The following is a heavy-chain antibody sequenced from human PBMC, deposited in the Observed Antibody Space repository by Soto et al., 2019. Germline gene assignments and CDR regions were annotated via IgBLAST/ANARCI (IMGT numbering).Heavy chain of an antibody. Sequence: SETLSLTCAVSGGSISSGGYSWSWIRQPPGKGLEWIGYIYHSGSTYYNPSLKSRVTISVDRSKNQFSLKLSSVTAAGTAVYYCARGNWNDVRGWFDPWGQGTLVTVSS. D-gene: IGHD1-20*01. CDR1: GGSISSGGYS. CDR2: IYHSGST. V-gene: IGHV4-30-2*01. CDR3: ARGNWNDVRGWFDP. J-gene: IGHJ5*02.